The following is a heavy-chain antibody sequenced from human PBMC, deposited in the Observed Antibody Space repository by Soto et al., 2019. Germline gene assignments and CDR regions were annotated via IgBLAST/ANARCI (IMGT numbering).Heavy chain of an antibody. D-gene: IGHD6-13*01. J-gene: IGHJ6*02. Sequence: PSETLSLTCTVAGGSISSGSFYWGWIRQQPPGKGLEWIGSIHYSGSTYDRPSLKSRVTMSVATSKNQFSLKLSSVTAADTAVYYCARDISSWGNGARDYYYGMDVWGQGTTVTVSS. V-gene: IGHV4-39*07. CDR1: GGSISSGSFY. CDR3: ARDISSWGNGARDYYYGMDV. CDR2: IHYSGST.